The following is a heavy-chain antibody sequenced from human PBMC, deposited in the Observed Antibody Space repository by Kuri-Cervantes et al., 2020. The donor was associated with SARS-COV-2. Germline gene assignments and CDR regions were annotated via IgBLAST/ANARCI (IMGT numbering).Heavy chain of an antibody. D-gene: IGHD1-26*01. V-gene: IGHV1-69*13. Sequence: SVKVSCKASGYTFTSYGISWVRQAPGQGLEWMGGIIPIFGTANYAQKSQGRVTITADESTSTAYMELSSLRSEDTAVYYCARGNGMGATMIWFDPWGQGTLVTVSS. CDR1: GYTFTSYG. J-gene: IGHJ5*02. CDR3: ARGNGMGATMIWFDP. CDR2: IIPIFGTA.